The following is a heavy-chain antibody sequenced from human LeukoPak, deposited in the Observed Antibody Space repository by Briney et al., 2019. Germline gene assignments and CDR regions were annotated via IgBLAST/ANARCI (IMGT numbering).Heavy chain of an antibody. J-gene: IGHJ4*02. D-gene: IGHD3-22*01. CDR1: GFTVSSND. CDR2: IYSGRST. CDR3: AKDGRRISMIGVVRRGHYFDY. V-gene: IGHV3-66*01. Sequence: PGGSLRLSCAASGFTVSSNDMSWVRQAPGKGLEWVSLIYSGRSTYYADSVKGRFIISRDNSKNTLYLQMNSLRAEDTAIYYCAKDGRRISMIGVVRRGHYFDYWGQGALVTVSS.